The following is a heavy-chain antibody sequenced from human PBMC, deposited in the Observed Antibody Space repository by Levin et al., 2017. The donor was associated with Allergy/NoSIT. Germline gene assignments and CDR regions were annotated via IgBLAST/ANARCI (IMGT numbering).Heavy chain of an antibody. CDR2: VSDGGDYT. Sequence: AASVKVSCAASGFTFSTYAMNWVRQAPGQGLEWVSSVSDGGDYTFYADSVKGRFTITRDNSKNTLYLQMNSLRPEDTALYYCAKDDGTAYYAFDSWGQGTLVTVSS. D-gene: IGHD3-10*01. V-gene: IGHV3-23*01. CDR1: GFTFSTYA. J-gene: IGHJ4*02. CDR3: AKDDGTAYYAFDS.